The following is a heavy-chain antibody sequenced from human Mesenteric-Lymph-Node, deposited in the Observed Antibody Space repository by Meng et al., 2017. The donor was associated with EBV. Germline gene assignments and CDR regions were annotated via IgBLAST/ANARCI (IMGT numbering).Heavy chain of an antibody. CDR1: GYTFTTYF. CDR2: INPSGGST. CDR3: ARDLGIAGYYFDY. Sequence: VQLRQSGAEVKKPGASLKVSCKASGYTFTTYFMHWVRQAPGQGREWMGIINPSGGSTSYATKFQGRVTMTMDTSTRTVYMELSSLRSEDTAVYYCARDLGIAGYYFDYWGQGTLVTVSS. D-gene: IGHD6-13*01. V-gene: IGHV1-46*01. J-gene: IGHJ4*02.